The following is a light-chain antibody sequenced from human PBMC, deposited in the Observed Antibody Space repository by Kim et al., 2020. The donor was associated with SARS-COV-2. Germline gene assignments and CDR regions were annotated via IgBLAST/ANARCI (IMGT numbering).Light chain of an antibody. J-gene: IGLJ1*01. Sequence: GKAVTLSGPRGAASFATAYVHWYQQRPGSATATVIYADNERPSGVPDRFSGSSDASSNSASLTISGLKTEDEADYYCHSYDRDSHVFGTGTKVTVL. CDR3: HSYDRDSHV. CDR1: AASFATAY. V-gene: IGLV6-57*03. CDR2: ADN.